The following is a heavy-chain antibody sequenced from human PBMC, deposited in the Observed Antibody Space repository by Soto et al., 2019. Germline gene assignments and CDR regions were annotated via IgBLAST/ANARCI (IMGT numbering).Heavy chain of an antibody. CDR2: SIPILGTA. J-gene: IGHJ6*02. Sequence: QVQLVQSGAEGKKPGSSVKVSCKASGGTFSSYAISWVRQAPGQGLEWMGGSIPILGTANYAQKFQGRVTIPADDSTSTAYMELSSLRSEDTAVYYCAHAAKIAARPQYSYYGMDVWGQGTTVTVSS. D-gene: IGHD6-6*01. CDR1: GGTFSSYA. V-gene: IGHV1-69*01. CDR3: AHAAKIAARPQYSYYGMDV.